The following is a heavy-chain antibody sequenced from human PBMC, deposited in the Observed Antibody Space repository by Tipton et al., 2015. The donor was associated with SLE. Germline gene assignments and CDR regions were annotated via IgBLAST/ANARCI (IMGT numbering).Heavy chain of an antibody. D-gene: IGHD5-18*01. CDR2: VHTSGSA. J-gene: IGHJ5*02. V-gene: IGHV4-61*09. CDR3: AREPRGYSYGLDNWLDH. CDR1: GYSTSSGSYY. Sequence: TLSLTCNVSGYSTSSGSYYWTWMRQPAGKGLEWIGHVHTSGSATYNPSFGSRVTISIDTSKNHFSLTLSSVTTADTAMYFCAREPRGYSYGLDNWLDHWGQETLVTVSS.